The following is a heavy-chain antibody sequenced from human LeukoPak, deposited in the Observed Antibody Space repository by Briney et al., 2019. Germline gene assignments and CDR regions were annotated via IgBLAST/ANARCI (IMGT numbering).Heavy chain of an antibody. CDR2: ISYDGSNK. D-gene: IGHD3-3*01. J-gene: IGHJ4*02. V-gene: IGHV3-30-3*01. Sequence: GGSLRLACAASGFTFSSYAMHGVRQAPGKGLEWVAVISYDGSNKYYADSAKGRFTISRDNSKNTLYLQMNSLRAEDTAVYYCARGGDFWSGYLDYWGQGTLVTVSS. CDR3: ARGGDFWSGYLDY. CDR1: GFTFSSYA.